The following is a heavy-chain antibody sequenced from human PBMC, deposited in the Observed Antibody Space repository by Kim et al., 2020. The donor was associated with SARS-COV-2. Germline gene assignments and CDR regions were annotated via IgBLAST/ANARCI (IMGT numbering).Heavy chain of an antibody. CDR3: AGHRVAQWLDDYYYYGMDV. D-gene: IGHD6-19*01. V-gene: IGHV5-51*01. Sequence: GESLKISCKGSGYSFTSYWIGWVRQMPGKGLEWMGIIYPGDSDTRYTPSFQGQVTISADKSISTAYLQWSSLKASDTAMYYCAGHRVAQWLDDYYYYGMDVWGQGTTVTVSS. CDR2: IYPGDSDT. J-gene: IGHJ6*02. CDR1: GYSFTSYW.